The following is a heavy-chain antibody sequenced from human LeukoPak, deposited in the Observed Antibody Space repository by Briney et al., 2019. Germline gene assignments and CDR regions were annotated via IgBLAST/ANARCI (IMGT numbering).Heavy chain of an antibody. D-gene: IGHD5-18*01. CDR1: GYTFTSYA. Sequence: ASVKVSCKASGYTFTSYAMHWVRQAPGQRLEWMGWINAGNGNTKYSQKFQGRVTITRDTSASTAYMELGSLRSEDTAVYYCARGGPPDTAMAIDYWGQGTLVTVSS. CDR2: INAGNGNT. J-gene: IGHJ4*02. CDR3: ARGGPPDTAMAIDY. V-gene: IGHV1-3*01.